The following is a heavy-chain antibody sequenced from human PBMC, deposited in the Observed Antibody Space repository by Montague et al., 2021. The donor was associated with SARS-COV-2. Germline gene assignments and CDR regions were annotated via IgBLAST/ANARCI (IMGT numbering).Heavy chain of an antibody. V-gene: IGHV2-70*11. Sequence: PALVKPTQTLTLTCTFSGFSLSTSGMCVSWIRQPPGKALEWLARLDWDDDKYYSTPLKTRLTISKYTSKNQVVLTMTNMDPVDTATYYCARTARTDYTGYYYYAMGVWGQGTTVTVSS. CDR1: GFSLSTSGMC. J-gene: IGHJ6*02. CDR3: ARTARTDYTGYYYYAMGV. D-gene: IGHD3-16*01. CDR2: LDWDDDK.